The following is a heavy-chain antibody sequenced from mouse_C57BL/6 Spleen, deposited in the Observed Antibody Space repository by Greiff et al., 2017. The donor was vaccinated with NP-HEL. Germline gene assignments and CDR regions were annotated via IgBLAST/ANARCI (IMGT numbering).Heavy chain of an antibody. CDR1: GYTFTEYT. V-gene: IGHV1-62-2*01. Sequence: QVQLKQSGAELVKPGASVKLSCKASGYTFTEYTIHWVKQRSGQGLEWIGWFYPGSGSIKYNEKFKDKATLTADKSSSTVYMELSRLTSEDSAVYFCARHEAPYYYGRGYFDVWGTGTTVTVSS. CDR3: ARHEAPYYYGRGYFDV. CDR2: FYPGSGSI. D-gene: IGHD1-1*01. J-gene: IGHJ1*03.